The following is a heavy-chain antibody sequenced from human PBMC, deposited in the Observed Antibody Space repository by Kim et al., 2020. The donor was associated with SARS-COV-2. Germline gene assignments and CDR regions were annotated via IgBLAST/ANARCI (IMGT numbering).Heavy chain of an antibody. CDR1: AFAFSSFA. D-gene: IGHD1-1*01. CDR2: IRAGGGTA. V-gene: IGHV3-23*01. Sequence: GGSLRLSCAASAFAFSSFAMNWVRQAPGKGLEWVSTIRAGGGTAYYEDSVKGRFTISRDNSKNMLYLQMNSLRAEDTAVYYCSKVYNWNNRGLDYWGQGTLVTVSS. CDR3: SKVYNWNNRGLDY. J-gene: IGHJ4*02.